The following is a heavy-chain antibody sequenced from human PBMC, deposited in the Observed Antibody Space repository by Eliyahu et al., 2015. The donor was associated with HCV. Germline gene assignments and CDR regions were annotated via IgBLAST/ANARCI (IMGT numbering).Heavy chain of an antibody. V-gene: IGHV3-23*01. CDR3: AKDGTVNWFDP. D-gene: IGHD1-14*01. CDR2: ISGSGGST. Sequence: EVQLLESGGGLVXPGGSLRLXCAASGFTFSXYAXXWXRQXPGKGLEWVSXISGSGGSTYYADSVKGRFTISRDNSKNTLYLQMNSLRAEDTAVYYCAKDGTVNWFDPWGQGTLVTVSS. CDR1: GFTFSXYA. J-gene: IGHJ5*02.